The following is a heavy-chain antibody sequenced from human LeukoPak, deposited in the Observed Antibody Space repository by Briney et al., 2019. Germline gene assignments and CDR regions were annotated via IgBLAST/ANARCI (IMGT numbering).Heavy chain of an antibody. CDR1: GFTFSSYW. CDR3: ARAVDCTNGVCYSFSYYYYMDV. D-gene: IGHD2-8*01. Sequence: GGSLRLSCAASGFTFSSYWMSWVRQAPGKGLEWVANIKQDGSEKYYVDSVKGRFTISRDNAKNSLYLQMNSLRAEDTAVYYCARAVDCTNGVCYSFSYYYYMDVWGKGTTVTVSS. CDR2: IKQDGSEK. V-gene: IGHV3-7*01. J-gene: IGHJ6*03.